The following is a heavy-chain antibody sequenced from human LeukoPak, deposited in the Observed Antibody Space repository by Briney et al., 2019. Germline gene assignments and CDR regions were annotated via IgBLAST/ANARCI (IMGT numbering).Heavy chain of an antibody. V-gene: IGHV1-69*13. CDR3: ARDLPGGYFDWYNWFDP. CDR1: GGTFSSYA. Sequence: ASVKVSCKASGGTFSSYAISWVRQAPGQGLEWMGGIIPIFGTANYAQKFQGRVTITADESTSTAYMELSSLRSEDTAVYYCARDLPGGYFDWYNWFDPWGQGTLVTVSS. D-gene: IGHD3-9*01. J-gene: IGHJ5*02. CDR2: IIPIFGTA.